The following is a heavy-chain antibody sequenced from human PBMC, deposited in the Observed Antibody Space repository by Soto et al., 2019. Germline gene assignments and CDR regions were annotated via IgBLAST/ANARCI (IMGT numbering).Heavy chain of an antibody. J-gene: IGHJ4*02. CDR3: ARAQSIVAIFGRYYFDY. Sequence: PSETLSLTCTVSGGSISSGGYYWSWIRQHPGKGLEWIGYIYYSGSTYYNPSLKSRVTISVDTSKNQFSLRLSSVTAADTAVYYCARAQSIVAIFGRYYFDYWGQGTLVTVSS. CDR2: IYYSGST. V-gene: IGHV4-31*03. D-gene: IGHD3-3*01. CDR1: GGSISSGGYY.